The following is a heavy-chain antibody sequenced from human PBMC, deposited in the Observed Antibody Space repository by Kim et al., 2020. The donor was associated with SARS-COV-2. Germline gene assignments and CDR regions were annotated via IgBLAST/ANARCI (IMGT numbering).Heavy chain of an antibody. V-gene: IGHV3-13*01. CDR2: IGTAGDT. D-gene: IGHD5-12*01. CDR1: GFTFSNYD. J-gene: IGHJ4*02. Sequence: GGSLRLSCAASGFTFSNYDMHWVRQPTGKGLEWVSGIGTAGDTYYEGSVKGRFTISRENVKNSLYLQMNSLRAGDTAVYYCARLFKEYSGYPFYFDYWRQGALVAVSS. CDR3: ARLFKEYSGYPFYFDY.